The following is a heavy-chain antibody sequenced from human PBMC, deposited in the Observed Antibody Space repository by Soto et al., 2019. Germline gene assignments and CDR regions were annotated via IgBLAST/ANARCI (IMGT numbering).Heavy chain of an antibody. V-gene: IGHV3-23*01. CDR1: GLTFSNYA. CDR2: MSGSSSTT. J-gene: IGHJ4*02. CDR3: AKNQERELPRVIDF. Sequence: LRLSCATSGLTFSNYAMSWIRQAPGGGLEWVSSMSGSSSTTYYADSVRGRFTISRDRSKNTLYLQMSSLRAEDTALYYCAKNQERELPRVIDFWGQGTLVTVSS. D-gene: IGHD1-7*01.